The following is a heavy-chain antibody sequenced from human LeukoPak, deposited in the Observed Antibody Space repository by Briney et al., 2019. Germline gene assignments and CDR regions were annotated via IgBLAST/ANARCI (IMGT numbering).Heavy chain of an antibody. J-gene: IGHJ6*03. V-gene: IGHV4-38-2*02. CDR3: ARGVKIGYCSSTSCNHYYYYYMDV. CDR1: GYSISSGYY. D-gene: IGHD2-2*01. Sequence: PSETLSLTCTVSGYSISSGYYWGWIRQPPGKGLEWTGSIDHSGSTYYNPSLKSRITISVDTSKNQFSLKLSSVTAADTAVYYCARGVKIGYCSSTSCNHYYYYYMDVWGKGTTVTVSS. CDR2: IDHSGST.